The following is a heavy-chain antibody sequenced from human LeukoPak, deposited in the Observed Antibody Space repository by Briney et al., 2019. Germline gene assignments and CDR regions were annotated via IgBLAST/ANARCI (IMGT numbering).Heavy chain of an antibody. CDR3: AKKRDAFDI. CDR2: ISYDGSNK. V-gene: IGHV3-30*18. D-gene: IGHD5-24*01. J-gene: IGHJ3*02. Sequence: GGSLRLSCAASGFTFSSYGMHWVRQAPGKGLEWVAVISYDGSNKYYADSVKGRFAISRDNSKNTLYLHMNSLRAEDTAVYYCAKKRDAFDIWGQGTVVTVSS. CDR1: GFTFSSYG.